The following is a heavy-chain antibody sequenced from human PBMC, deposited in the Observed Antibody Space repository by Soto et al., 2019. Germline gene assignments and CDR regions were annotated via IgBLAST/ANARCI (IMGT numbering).Heavy chain of an antibody. Sequence: QVQLVESGGGVVQPGRSLRLSCAASGFKFSDYGMHWVRQAPGKGLEWVAVIWYDGSEIYYADSVKGRFTISRDNSKRTIFLQMNNLRAEDTAVYYCARDILGVYLGSYYKYFDCWGQGTLVTVSS. J-gene: IGHJ4*02. D-gene: IGHD3-10*01. CDR1: GFKFSDYG. V-gene: IGHV3-33*01. CDR3: ARDILGVYLGSYYKYFDC. CDR2: IWYDGSEI.